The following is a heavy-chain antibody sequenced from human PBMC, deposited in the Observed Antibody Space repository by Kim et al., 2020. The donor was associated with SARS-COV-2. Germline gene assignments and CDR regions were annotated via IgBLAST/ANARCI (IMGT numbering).Heavy chain of an antibody. CDR1: GGTYSQYG. V-gene: IGHV1-69*13. D-gene: IGHD2-15*01. J-gene: IGHJ6*02. CDR3: ARDRGSLSGMDV. Sequence: SVKVSCKASGGTYSQYGISWVRQAPGQGLEWMGAIIPIFGTTHYAPKFQGRVTITADEFTNTANMELTSLTSGDTAVYYCARDRGSLSGMDVWGQGTTVTVTS. CDR2: IIPIFGTT.